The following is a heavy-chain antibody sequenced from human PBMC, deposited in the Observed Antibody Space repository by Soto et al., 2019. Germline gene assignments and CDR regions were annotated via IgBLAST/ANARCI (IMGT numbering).Heavy chain of an antibody. Sequence: PGGSLRLSCAASGFTFSSYSMNWVRQAPGKGLEWVSSINSSSSYIYYADSVKGRFTISRDNAKNSLYLQMNSLRAEDTAVYYCARDKSRGQLVPHDAFDIWGQGTMVTVS. J-gene: IGHJ3*02. CDR2: INSSSSYI. V-gene: IGHV3-21*01. D-gene: IGHD6-6*01. CDR3: ARDKSRGQLVPHDAFDI. CDR1: GFTFSSYS.